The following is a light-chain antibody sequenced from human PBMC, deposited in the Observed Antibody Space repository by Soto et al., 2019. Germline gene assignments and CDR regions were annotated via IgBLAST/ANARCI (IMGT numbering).Light chain of an antibody. CDR3: QQYNNWPPIT. CDR2: GAS. V-gene: IGKV3D-15*01. CDR1: QSVGSD. Sequence: EIVMTQSPATLSVSPGERSTLSCRASQSVGSDLAWYQQRPGQAPRLLIYGASTRAAGIPDRFSGSGSGTEFTLTISSLQSEDFAVYYCQQYNNWPPITFGQGTRLEIK. J-gene: IGKJ5*01.